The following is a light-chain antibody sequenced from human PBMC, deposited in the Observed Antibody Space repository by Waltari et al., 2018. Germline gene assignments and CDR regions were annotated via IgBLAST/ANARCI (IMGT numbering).Light chain of an antibody. J-gene: IGLJ2*01. Sequence: QSVLTQPPSASGAPGPRVTISCSGSSSTIGSNTVNWSQQLPGTAPKLLIYKNDRRPSGVPDRFSGSKSDNSASLTISWLQSEDEADYYCAAWDDSRNGHVVFGGGTKVNVL. V-gene: IGLV1-44*01. CDR2: KND. CDR3: AAWDDSRNGHVV. CDR1: SSTIGSNT.